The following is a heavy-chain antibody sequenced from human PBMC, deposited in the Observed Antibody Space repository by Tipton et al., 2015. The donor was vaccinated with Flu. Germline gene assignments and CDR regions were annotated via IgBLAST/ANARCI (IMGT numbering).Heavy chain of an antibody. Sequence: TLSLTCSVSGASISSGGNSWSWIRQPPGKGLEWIGYIYHSGTTYYNPSLKSRVTISGDRSRNQFSLKLSSVTAADTAVYYCARGSGSGTDVTFYFWGQGTLVTVSS. D-gene: IGHD3-10*01. J-gene: IGHJ4*02. CDR3: ARGSGSGTDVTFYF. CDR2: IYHSGTT. V-gene: IGHV4-30-2*01. CDR1: GASISSGGNS.